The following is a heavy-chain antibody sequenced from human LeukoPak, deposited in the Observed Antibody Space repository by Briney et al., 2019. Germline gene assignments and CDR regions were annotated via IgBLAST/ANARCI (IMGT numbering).Heavy chain of an antibody. CDR1: GGSFSGYY. J-gene: IGHJ4*02. CDR3: ARLHVIAVAGSDY. CDR2: INHSGST. D-gene: IGHD6-19*01. V-gene: IGHV4-34*01. Sequence: SETLSLTCAVYGGSFSGYYWSWIRQPPGKGLEWIGEINHSGSTNYNPSLKSRVTISVDTSKNQFSLKLSSVTAADTAVYYCARLHVIAVAGSDYWGQGTLVTVSS.